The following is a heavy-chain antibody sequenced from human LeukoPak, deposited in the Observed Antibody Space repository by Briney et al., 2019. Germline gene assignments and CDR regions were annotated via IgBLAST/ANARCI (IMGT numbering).Heavy chain of an antibody. V-gene: IGHV4-34*01. D-gene: IGHD3-22*01. CDR2: INHSGST. CDR1: GXSISSYY. CDR3: ARTVRDSSGYYLGY. Sequence: KPSETLSLTCTVSGXSISSYYGSWIRQPPGKGLEWIGEINHSGSTNYNPSLKSRVTISVDTSKNQFSLKLSSVTAADTAVYYCARTVRDSSGYYLGYWGQGTLVTVSS. J-gene: IGHJ4*02.